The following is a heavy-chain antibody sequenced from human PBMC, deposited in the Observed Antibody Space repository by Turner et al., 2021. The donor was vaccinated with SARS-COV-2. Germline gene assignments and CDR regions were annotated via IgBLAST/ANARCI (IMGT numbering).Heavy chain of an antibody. CDR2: IYYRRFK. J-gene: IGHJ6*02. D-gene: IGHD5-18*01. CDR3: VRLMDTAMDYYGMDV. V-gene: IGHV4-39*01. Sequence: QLQLQESGPGLVTPSETLSLTCTVSGGFISSSSYYWGWIRQPPGKGLEWIGSIYYRRFKYNIPTIKSRVTISVDTAKSQFSLKLSSVTSADTAVYDCVRLMDTAMDYYGMDVWGQGTTVTVSS. CDR1: GGFISSSSYY.